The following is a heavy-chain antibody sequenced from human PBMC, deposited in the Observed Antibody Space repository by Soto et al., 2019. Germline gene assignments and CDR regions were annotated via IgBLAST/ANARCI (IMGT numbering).Heavy chain of an antibody. CDR2: IYHSGSA. D-gene: IGHD5-12*01. V-gene: IGHV4-30-2*01. CDR1: GGSISSDGYS. CDR3: ARHGGYGRLDC. J-gene: IGHJ4*02. Sequence: QLQLQESGSGLVKPSQTLSLTCAVSGGSISSDGYSWSWIRQPPGKGLEWIGYIYHSGSAHYNASLKSRVTLSVDRSKNQFSLNLRSVTAADTAVYYCARHGGYGRLDCWGQGTLVTVSS.